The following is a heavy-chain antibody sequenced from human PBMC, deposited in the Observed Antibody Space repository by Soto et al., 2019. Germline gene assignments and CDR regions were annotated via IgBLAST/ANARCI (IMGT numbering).Heavy chain of an antibody. D-gene: IGHD2-15*01. V-gene: IGHV4-39*07. CDR2: IYYSGIT. CDR1: GVSISNSSYY. J-gene: IGHJ4*02. CDR3: ARDYCSGGSCYPYFDY. Sequence: SETLSLTCTVSGVSISNSSYYWGWIRRPPGKGLEWIGTIYYSGITYYNPSLKSRVTISVDTSKNQFSLKLSSVTAADTAVYYCARDYCSGGSCYPYFDYWGQGTLVTVSS.